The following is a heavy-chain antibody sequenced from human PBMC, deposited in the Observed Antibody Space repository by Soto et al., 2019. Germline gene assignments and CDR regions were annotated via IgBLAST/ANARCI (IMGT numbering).Heavy chain of an antibody. CDR3: ARGWGYDSTDYYYAY. V-gene: IGHV1-69*01. Sequence: QVQLVQSGAEVRKPGSSVRVSCKASGGSFNRHTISWVRQAPGQGLECMGWIIPIFGTANHTQKFQGRVTIIADESTSTVYMELSSLRSDDTAIYYCARGWGYDSTDYYYAYWGQGTLVIVSS. CDR2: IIPIFGTA. J-gene: IGHJ4*02. CDR1: GGSFNRHT. D-gene: IGHD3-22*01.